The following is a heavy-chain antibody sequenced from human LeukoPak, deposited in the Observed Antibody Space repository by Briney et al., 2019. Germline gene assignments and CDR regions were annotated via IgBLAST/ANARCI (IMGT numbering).Heavy chain of an antibody. D-gene: IGHD1-1*01. V-gene: IGHV3-7*04. CDR3: ARGDDSSGDH. CDR1: GFSFSNFW. Sequence: GSLRLSCAVSGFSFSNFWVSWVRQAPGRGLEWVANIHPEGNEKYHVESVKGRFTISRDNTKNLLFLQMNGLRVEDTAVYYCARGDDSSGDHWGQGTLVTVSS. CDR2: IHPEGNEK. J-gene: IGHJ4*02.